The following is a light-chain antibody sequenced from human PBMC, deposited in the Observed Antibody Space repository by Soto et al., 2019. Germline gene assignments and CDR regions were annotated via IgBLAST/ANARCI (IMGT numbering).Light chain of an antibody. CDR2: DAS. V-gene: IGKV1-39*01. CDR3: QQSYSTPPWT. Sequence: DIQMTQSPSTLSASVGDRVTITCRARQSISTWLAWYQQKPEKAPKLLIYDASNLQSGVPSRFSGSGSGTDFTLTISSLQPEDFATYFCQQSYSTPPWTFGQGTKVDI. J-gene: IGKJ1*01. CDR1: QSISTW.